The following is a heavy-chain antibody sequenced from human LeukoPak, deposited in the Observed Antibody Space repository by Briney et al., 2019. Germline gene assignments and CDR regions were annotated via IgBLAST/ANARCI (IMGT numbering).Heavy chain of an antibody. J-gene: IGHJ4*02. CDR3: VKRTGLYFDY. CDR2: ISSNGGST. CDR1: GXTFSSYA. D-gene: IGHD7-27*01. Sequence: GGSLRLSCSASGXTFSSYAIHWVRQAPGKGLEYVSGISSNGGSTYNADSVKGRFTISRDNSKNTVDLQMSSLRAEDTAVYYCVKRTGLYFDYWGQGTLVTVSS. V-gene: IGHV3-64D*09.